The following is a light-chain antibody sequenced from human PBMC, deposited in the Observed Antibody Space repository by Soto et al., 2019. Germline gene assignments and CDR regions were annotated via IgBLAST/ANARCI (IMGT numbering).Light chain of an antibody. J-gene: IGKJ4*01. CDR2: GAS. V-gene: IGKV3-20*01. CDR1: QSVSRS. Sequence: EIVLTQSPGTLSLSPGERATISCRASQSVSRSLAWYQQKPGQAPRLLIYGASSRATGIPDRFSGSGSGTDFTLTVSRLEPEDFAVYFCQQYRSSPPLTFGGGTKVEIK. CDR3: QQYRSSPPLT.